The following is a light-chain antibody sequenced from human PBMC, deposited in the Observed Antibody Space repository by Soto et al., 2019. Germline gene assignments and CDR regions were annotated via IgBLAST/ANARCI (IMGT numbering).Light chain of an antibody. CDR3: QQYNIYPWT. CDR1: QSISSW. J-gene: IGKJ1*01. Sequence: DLQMTQSPSTLSASVGDRVTITCRASQSISSWLAWYQQKPGKAPNLLIYDASSLESGVPSRFSGSGSGTEFTLTIRSLQPDDFATYYCQQYNIYPWTFGQGTKVEIK. V-gene: IGKV1-5*01. CDR2: DAS.